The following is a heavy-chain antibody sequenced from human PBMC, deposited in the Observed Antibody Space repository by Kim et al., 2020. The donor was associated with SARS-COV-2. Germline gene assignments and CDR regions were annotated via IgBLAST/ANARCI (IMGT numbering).Heavy chain of an antibody. D-gene: IGHD2-15*01. CDR2: INWNGGST. CDR3: ARESTSCSGGSCYSANNWFDP. V-gene: IGHV3-20*01. CDR1: GFTFDDYG. J-gene: IGHJ5*02. Sequence: GGSLRLSCAASGFTFDDYGMSWVRQAPGKGLEWVSGINWNGGSTGYADSVKGRFTISRDNAKNSLYLQMNSLRAEDTVLYHCARESTSCSGGSCYSANNWFDPGGQRTLVTVSS.